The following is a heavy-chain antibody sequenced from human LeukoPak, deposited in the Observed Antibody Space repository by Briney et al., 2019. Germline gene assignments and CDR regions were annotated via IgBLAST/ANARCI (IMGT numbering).Heavy chain of an antibody. CDR1: GGSISSYY. Sequence: PSETLSLTCTVSGGSISSYYWSWIRQPAGKGLEWIGRIYTSGSTNYNPSLKSRVTMSVDTSKNQFSLKLSSVTAADTAVYYCARVVWFGESNWFDPWGQGTLVTVSS. D-gene: IGHD3-10*01. CDR3: ARVVWFGESNWFDP. V-gene: IGHV4-4*07. J-gene: IGHJ5*02. CDR2: IYTSGST.